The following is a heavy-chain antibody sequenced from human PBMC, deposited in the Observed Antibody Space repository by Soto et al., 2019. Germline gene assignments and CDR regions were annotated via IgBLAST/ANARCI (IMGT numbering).Heavy chain of an antibody. J-gene: IGHJ3*02. D-gene: IGHD2-2*01. CDR3: ARGGIVVVPAAVLYDAFDI. CDR2: ISSSSSYI. Sequence: GGSLRLSCAASGFTFSSYSMNWVRQAPGKGLEWVSSISSSSSYIYYADSVKGRFTISRDNAKNSLYLQMNSLRAEDTAVYYCARGGIVVVPAAVLYDAFDIWGQGTMVTVSS. V-gene: IGHV3-21*01. CDR1: GFTFSSYS.